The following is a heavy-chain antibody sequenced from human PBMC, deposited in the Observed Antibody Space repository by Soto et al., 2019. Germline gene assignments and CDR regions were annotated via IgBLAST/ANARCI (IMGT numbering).Heavy chain of an antibody. CDR3: ARDSDSSGYWGYFQH. CDR1: GGSISSGGYY. J-gene: IGHJ1*01. V-gene: IGHV4-31*03. D-gene: IGHD3-22*01. CDR2: IYYSGST. Sequence: SETLSLTCTVSGGSISSGGYYWSWIRQHPGKGLEWIGYIYYSGSTYYNPSLKSRVTISVDTSKNQFSLKLSSVTAADTAVYYCARDSDSSGYWGYFQHWGQGTLVTVSS.